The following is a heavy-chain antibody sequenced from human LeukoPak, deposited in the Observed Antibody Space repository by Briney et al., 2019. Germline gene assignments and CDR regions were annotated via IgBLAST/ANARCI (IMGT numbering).Heavy chain of an antibody. D-gene: IGHD1-26*01. CDR1: GFTFSSYA. CDR2: ISANGAIT. V-gene: IGHV3-23*01. J-gene: IGHJ4*02. Sequence: GGSLRLSCAASGFTFSSYAMSWVRQAPGKGLEWVSSISANGAITVYGDSVKGRFTISRDNSKNTLYLQMNSLRAEDTAFYYCAKILPGSQSGYWGQGTLVTVSS. CDR3: AKILPGSQSGY.